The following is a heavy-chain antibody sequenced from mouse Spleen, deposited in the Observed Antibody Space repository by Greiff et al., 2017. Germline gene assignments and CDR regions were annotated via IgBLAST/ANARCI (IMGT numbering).Heavy chain of an antibody. CDR3: ARERYGYYFDY. J-gene: IGHJ2*01. V-gene: IGHV5-16*01. D-gene: IGHD1-2*01. Sequence: EVMLVESEGGLVQPGSSMKLSCTASGFTFSDYYMAWVRQVPEKGLEWVANINYDGSSTYYLDSLKSRFIISRDNAKNILYLQMSSLKSEDTATYYCARERYGYYFDYWGQGTTLTVSS. CDR2: INYDGSST. CDR1: GFTFSDYY.